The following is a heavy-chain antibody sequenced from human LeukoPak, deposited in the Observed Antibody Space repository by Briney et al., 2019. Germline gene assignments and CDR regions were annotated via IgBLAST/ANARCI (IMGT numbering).Heavy chain of an antibody. CDR3: ARGRLQLWSFPLPYNRYAIDV. J-gene: IGHJ6*02. CDR1: GGSFSGYY. CDR2: SNHFGST. D-gene: IGHD5-18*01. Sequence: NPSETLSLTCAVYGGSFSGYYWSWIRQPPGKGLEWIGESNHFGSTDYNPSLKSRVTISVDTSKKQFSLNVRSVTDADTAVYFCARGRLQLWSFPLPYNRYAIDVWGQGTTVTVSS. V-gene: IGHV4-34*01.